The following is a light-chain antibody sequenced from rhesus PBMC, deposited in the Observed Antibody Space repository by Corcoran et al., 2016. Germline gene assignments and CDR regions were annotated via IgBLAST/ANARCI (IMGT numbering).Light chain of an antibody. Sequence: DIQLTQSPSSLSASVGDRVTITCRASQGISSYLAWYQQKSGKAPKLLIFDASSLKSGVPSRFSGSGSGIEVTLTISRLQPEDFATYYCQQRNTFPFTFGPGTKLDIK. J-gene: IGKJ3*01. CDR2: DAS. CDR3: QQRNTFPFT. CDR1: QGISSY. V-gene: IGKV1-38*01.